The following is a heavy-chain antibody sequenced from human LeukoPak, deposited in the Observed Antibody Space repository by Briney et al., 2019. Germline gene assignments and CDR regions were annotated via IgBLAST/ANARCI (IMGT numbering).Heavy chain of an antibody. J-gene: IGHJ3*02. CDR1: GGSISSGGYY. CDR2: IYHSGST. V-gene: IGHV4-30-2*01. D-gene: IGHD6-6*01. Sequence: PSETLSLTCTVSGGSISSGGYYWSWIRQPPGKGLEWIGYIYHSGSTYYNPSLKSRVTISVDRSKNQFSLKLSSVTAADTAVYYCARINSSSPHDAFDIWGQGTMVTVSS. CDR3: ARINSSSPHDAFDI.